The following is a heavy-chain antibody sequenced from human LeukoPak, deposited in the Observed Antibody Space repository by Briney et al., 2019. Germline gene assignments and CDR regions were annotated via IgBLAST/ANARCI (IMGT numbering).Heavy chain of an antibody. J-gene: IGHJ6*04. D-gene: IGHD3-16*01. V-gene: IGHV1-18*01. CDR1: GYTFTNFG. CDR2: ISAHSGDT. Sequence: GASLKVSCKASGYTFTNFGITWVRQAPGQGLEWMGWISAHSGDTNYAQKLQDKVTMTTDTSSNTAFLEMRSLRSDDSAMYYCARARNVMGIGDVWGKGTTVIVSS. CDR3: ARARNVMGIGDV.